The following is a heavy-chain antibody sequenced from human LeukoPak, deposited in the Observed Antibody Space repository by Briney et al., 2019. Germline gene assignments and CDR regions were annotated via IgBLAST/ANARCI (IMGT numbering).Heavy chain of an antibody. CDR2: IHYRGNT. D-gene: IGHD3-16*01. CDR3: VRDMITFGGVPPFEY. CDR1: GDSIGNYF. J-gene: IGHJ4*02. V-gene: IGHV4-59*01. Sequence: ASETLSLTCTVSGDSIGNYFWSWIRQPPGKGLEWIGSIHYRGNTNYNPSLKSRVTISVDTSKNQFSLRLSSVTAADTAVYYCVRDMITFGGVPPFEYWGQGTLVTVSS.